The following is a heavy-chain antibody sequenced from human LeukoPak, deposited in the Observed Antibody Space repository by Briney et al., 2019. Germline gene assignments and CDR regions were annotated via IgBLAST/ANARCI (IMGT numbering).Heavy chain of an antibody. CDR3: ARVGDYSYYYYGMDV. CDR2: IYSGGST. Sequence: ETLSLTCTVSGVSMSRSSYYWGWVRQAPGKGLEWVSVIYSGGSTYYADSVKGRFTISRHDSKNTLYLQMNSLRAEDTAVYYCARVGDYSYYYYGMDVWGQGTTVTVSS. D-gene: IGHD4-17*01. V-gene: IGHV3-53*04. CDR1: GVSMSRSSYY. J-gene: IGHJ6*02.